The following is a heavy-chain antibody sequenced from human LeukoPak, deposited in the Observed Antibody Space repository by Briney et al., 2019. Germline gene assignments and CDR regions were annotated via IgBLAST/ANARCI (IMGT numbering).Heavy chain of an antibody. Sequence: GGSLRLSCAASGFTCSDYYMSWIRQAPGKGLEWVSYISSSGSTIDNADSVKGRFTISRDNAKKSLYLQMNSLRAEDTAVYYCAREADSSGYHGHIDYWGQGTLVTVSS. V-gene: IGHV3-11*01. D-gene: IGHD3-22*01. CDR1: GFTCSDYY. CDR3: AREADSSGYHGHIDY. CDR2: ISSSGSTI. J-gene: IGHJ4*02.